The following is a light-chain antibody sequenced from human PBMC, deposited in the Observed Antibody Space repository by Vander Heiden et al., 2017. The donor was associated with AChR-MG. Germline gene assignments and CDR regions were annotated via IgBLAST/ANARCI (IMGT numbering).Light chain of an antibody. CDR3: QHYENLHPGMDT. Sequence: DIQMTQSPSSLSASVGDRVTITCQASQDITNYLNWYQQKPGKAPKLLIYDASNLETGVPSRFSGSGYGTDFTFTISSLQPEDVATYYCQHYENLHPGMDTFGQGTKLEIK. J-gene: IGKJ2*01. V-gene: IGKV1-33*01. CDR1: QDITNY. CDR2: DAS.